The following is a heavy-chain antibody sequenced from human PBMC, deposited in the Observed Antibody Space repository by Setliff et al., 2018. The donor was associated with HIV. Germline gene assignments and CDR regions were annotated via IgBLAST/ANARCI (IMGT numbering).Heavy chain of an antibody. J-gene: IGHJ4*02. CDR3: ASTTYYYDSSGYNSWPLFDY. D-gene: IGHD3-22*01. CDR2: VYYSGST. CDR1: GGSISSTSYY. Sequence: PSETLSLTCTVSGGSISSTSYYWGWIRQPPGKGLEWIGSVYYSGSTYYNPSLKSRVTISVDKSKNQFSLKLSSVTAADTAVYYCASTTYYYDSSGYNSWPLFDYWGQGTLVTVSS. V-gene: IGHV4-39*07.